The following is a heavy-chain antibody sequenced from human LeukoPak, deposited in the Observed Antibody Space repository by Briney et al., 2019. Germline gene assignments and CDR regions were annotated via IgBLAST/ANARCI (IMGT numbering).Heavy chain of an antibody. Sequence: PGGSLRLSCAASGFTVTSNYMTWLRQAPGKGLVWVSRIKSDGSSTFYADSVKGRFTISRDNAKNTLYLQMNSLRAEDTAVYYCARSDYFDYWGQGTLVTVSS. CDR3: ARSDYFDY. CDR2: IKSDGSST. CDR1: GFTVTSNY. J-gene: IGHJ4*02. V-gene: IGHV3-74*01.